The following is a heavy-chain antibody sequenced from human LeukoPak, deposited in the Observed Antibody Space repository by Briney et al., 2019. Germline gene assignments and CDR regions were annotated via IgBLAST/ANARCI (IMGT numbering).Heavy chain of an antibody. J-gene: IGHJ6*03. CDR2: INAYNGNT. CDR1: GYTFTSYI. D-gene: IGHD6-13*01. CDR3: ARDRHIAAAVYYYYMDV. V-gene: IGHV1-18*01. Sequence: ASVKVSCKASGYTFTSYIISWVRQAPGQGLEWMGWINAYNGNTDYAQRVQGRVTMTADTSTSTAYMELRSLRSDDTAVYYCARDRHIAAAVYYYYMDVWGKGTPVTVSS.